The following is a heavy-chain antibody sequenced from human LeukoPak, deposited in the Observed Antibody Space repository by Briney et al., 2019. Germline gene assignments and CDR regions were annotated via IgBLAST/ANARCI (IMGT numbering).Heavy chain of an antibody. V-gene: IGHV4-39*01. CDR2: IYYSGNS. Sequence: SETLSLTCTVSGFSFSSSCYYWGWLRQAPGQGLEAIGSIYYSGNSYDNPSLKSRVTISVATSKSQFSLKLSPVTAADTAVYYCASTAIDYWGQGTLVTVSS. CDR1: GFSFSSSCYY. J-gene: IGHJ4*02. CDR3: ASTAIDY. D-gene: IGHD5-18*01.